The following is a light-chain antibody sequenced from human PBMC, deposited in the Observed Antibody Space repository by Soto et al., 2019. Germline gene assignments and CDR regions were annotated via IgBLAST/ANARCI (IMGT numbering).Light chain of an antibody. CDR2: DVS. V-gene: IGLV2-14*01. CDR1: SSDVGGYNY. J-gene: IGLJ2*01. CDR3: SSYTSSSTRV. Sequence: QSALTQPASVSGSPGQSITISCTGTSSDVGGYNYVSWYQQHPGKAPKLMIYDVSNRPSGVSNRFSGSKSGNTASLTISGLQAEDEADYYCSSYTSSSTRVFGGGTTL.